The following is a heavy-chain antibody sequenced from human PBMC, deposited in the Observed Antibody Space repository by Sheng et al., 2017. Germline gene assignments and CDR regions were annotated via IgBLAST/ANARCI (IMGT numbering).Heavy chain of an antibody. CDR2: IWYDGSNK. J-gene: IGHJ3*02. Sequence: ESGGGVVQPGRSLRLSCAASGFTFSSYGMHWVRQAPGKGLEWVAVIWYDGSNKYYGDSVKGRFTISRDNSKNTLYLQMNSLRAEDTAVYYCARDGDYGGTGDPFDIWGQGTMVTVSS. D-gene: IGHD4-17*01. CDR1: GFTFSSYG. V-gene: IGHV3-33*08. CDR3: ARDGDYGGTGDPFDI.